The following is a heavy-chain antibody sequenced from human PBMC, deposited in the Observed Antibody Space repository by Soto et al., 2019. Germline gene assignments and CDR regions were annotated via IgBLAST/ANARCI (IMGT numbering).Heavy chain of an antibody. J-gene: IGHJ4*02. CDR1: GGSFSGYY. V-gene: IGHV4-34*01. CDR2: INHSGST. D-gene: IGHD4-17*01. Sequence: QVQLQQWGAGLLKPSETLSLTCAVYGGSFSGYYWSWIRQPPGKGLEYIGEINHSGSTNYNSSLKSRVTISVDTSKNQFSLKLSSVTAADTAVYYCARSYGGNSGTFDFWGQGTLVTVSS. CDR3: ARSYGGNSGTFDF.